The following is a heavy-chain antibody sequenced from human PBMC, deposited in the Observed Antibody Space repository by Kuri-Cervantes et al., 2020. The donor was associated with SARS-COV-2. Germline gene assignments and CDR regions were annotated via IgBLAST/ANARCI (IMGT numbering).Heavy chain of an antibody. J-gene: IGHJ6*02. CDR1: GFTFSGSA. D-gene: IGHD6-13*01. CDR3: ARDEWLQQQLVAGPYYYGMDV. CDR2: IRSKANSYAT. V-gene: IGHV3-73*01. Sequence: LSLTCAASGFTFSGSAMHWVRQASGKGLEWVGRIRSKANSYATAYAASVKGRFTISRDDSKNTAYLQMNSLKTEDTAVYYCARDEWLQQQLVAGPYYYGMDVWGQGTTVTVSS.